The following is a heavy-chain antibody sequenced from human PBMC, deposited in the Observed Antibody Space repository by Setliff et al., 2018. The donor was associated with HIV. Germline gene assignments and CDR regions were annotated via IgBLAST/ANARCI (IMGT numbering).Heavy chain of an antibody. CDR2: IYHRGSA. Sequence: PSETLSLTCTVSGGSISSDGYYWSWIRQHQGKGLEWIGYIYHRGSAYYHPSLKSRVTISVDTSKNQFSLKLNSVTAADTAVYYCATSRRYCSGATCYAYYYGMDVWGQGATVTVSS. V-gene: IGHV4-31*02. D-gene: IGHD2-15*01. CDR3: ATSRRYCSGATCYAYYYGMDV. CDR1: GGSISSDGYY. J-gene: IGHJ6*02.